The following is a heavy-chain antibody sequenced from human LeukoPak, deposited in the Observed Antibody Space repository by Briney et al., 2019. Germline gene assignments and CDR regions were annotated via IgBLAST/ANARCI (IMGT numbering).Heavy chain of an antibody. CDR1: GGSFSGYY. D-gene: IGHD3-22*01. CDR3: ASRNYYDSSGYYPTGGVFDY. J-gene: IGHJ4*02. V-gene: IGHV4-34*01. Sequence: SETLSLTCAVYGGSFSGYYWSWIRQPPGKGLEWIGEINHSGSTNYNPSLKSRVTISVDTSKNRFSLKLSSVTAADTAVYYCASRNYYDSSGYYPTGGVFDYWGQGTLVTVSS. CDR2: INHSGST.